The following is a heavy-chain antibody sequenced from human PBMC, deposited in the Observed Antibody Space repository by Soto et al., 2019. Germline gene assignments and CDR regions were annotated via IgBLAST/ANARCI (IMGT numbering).Heavy chain of an antibody. CDR2: IYHSGST. Sequence: QVQLQESGPGLVKPSGTLSLTCAVSGGSISSSNWWSWVRQPPGKGLEWIGEIYHSGSTNYNPSLKSRVTISVDKSKNQFSLKLSSVTAADTAVYYCARDGVGGSEVGDEPYAFDIWGQGTMVTVSS. J-gene: IGHJ3*02. V-gene: IGHV4-4*02. D-gene: IGHD1-26*01. CDR1: GGSISSSNW. CDR3: ARDGVGGSEVGDEPYAFDI.